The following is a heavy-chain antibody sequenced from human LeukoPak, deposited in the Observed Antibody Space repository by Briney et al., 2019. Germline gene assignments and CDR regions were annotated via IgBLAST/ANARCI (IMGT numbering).Heavy chain of an antibody. J-gene: IGHJ4*02. D-gene: IGHD4-17*01. CDR3: ARGNYGDYGDFDY. CDR2: IYHSGST. Sequence: SETLSLTCAVSGGSISSGGYSWSWIRQPPGKGLEWIGYIYHSGSTYYNPSLKSRVTISVDRSKNQFSLKLSSVTAADTAVYYCARGNYGDYGDFDYWGQGTLVTVSS. CDR1: GGSISSGGYS. V-gene: IGHV4-30-2*01.